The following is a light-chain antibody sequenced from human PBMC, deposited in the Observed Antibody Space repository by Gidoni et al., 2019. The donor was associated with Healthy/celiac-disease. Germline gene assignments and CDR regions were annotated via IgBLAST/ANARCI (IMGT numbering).Light chain of an antibody. V-gene: IGLV3-19*01. Sequence: SSDLTQYPAVSVYLGQTVRITCQRDILRSYYASWYQQKTGQAPVLVIYGKNNRPSGIPDRFSGSSSVNTASLTITGAQAEYEADYYCNSRDSSGNLVVFGGGTKLTVL. CDR1: ILRSYY. J-gene: IGLJ2*01. CDR3: NSRDSSGNLVV. CDR2: GKN.